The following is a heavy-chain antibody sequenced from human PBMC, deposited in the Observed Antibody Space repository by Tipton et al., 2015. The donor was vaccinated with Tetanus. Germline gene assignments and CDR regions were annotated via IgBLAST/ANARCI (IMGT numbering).Heavy chain of an antibody. CDR2: INSDGSST. CDR3: ARTPIQLYVLNFDY. CDR1: GFTFSSYW. Sequence: SLRLSCAASGFTFSSYWMHWVRQAPGKGLVWVSRINSDGSSTSYADSVKGRFTISRDNSKNTLYLQMNSLRAEDTAVYYCARTPIQLYVLNFDYWGQGTLVTVSS. D-gene: IGHD5-18*01. J-gene: IGHJ4*02. V-gene: IGHV3-74*01.